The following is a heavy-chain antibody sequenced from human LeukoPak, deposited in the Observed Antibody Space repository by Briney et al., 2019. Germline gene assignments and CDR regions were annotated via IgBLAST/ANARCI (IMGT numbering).Heavy chain of an antibody. J-gene: IGHJ5*02. CDR2: IYHSGST. CDR3: ARAGPLWWFDP. CDR1: GGSISSSNW. V-gene: IGHV4-4*02. Sequence: SETLSLTCAVSGGSISSSNWWSWVRQPPGKGLEWIGEIYHSGSTNYNPSLKSRVTISVDTSKNQFSLKLSSVTAADTAVYYCARAGPLWWFDPWGQGTLVTVSP. D-gene: IGHD1-14*01.